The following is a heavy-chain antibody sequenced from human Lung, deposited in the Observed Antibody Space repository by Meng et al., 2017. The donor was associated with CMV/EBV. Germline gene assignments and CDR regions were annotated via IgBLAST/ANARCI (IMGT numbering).Heavy chain of an antibody. CDR1: GGSIGSGGYY. D-gene: IGHD5-24*01. V-gene: IGHV4-31*03. Sequence: GPLAESAPDWRKPSQTLSLTCPVSGGSIGSGGYYWSWIRQHPGKGLEWIGYIYYTGSTFYNPSLKSRVTISVDTSKNQFSLKLIPATAADTAVYYCAREAGRDGYATPKFDYWGQGTLVTVSS. CDR2: IYYTGST. J-gene: IGHJ4*02. CDR3: AREAGRDGYATPKFDY.